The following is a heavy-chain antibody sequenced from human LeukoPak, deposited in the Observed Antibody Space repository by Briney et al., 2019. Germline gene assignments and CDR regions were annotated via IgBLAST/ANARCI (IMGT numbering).Heavy chain of an antibody. Sequence: GESLKISCKGSGYSFTSYWIGWVRQMPGKGLEWMGIIYPGDSDTRYSPSFQGQVTISADRSISTAYLQWSSLKASDTAMYYCARRPYSSASREAWFDPWGQGTLVTVSS. J-gene: IGHJ5*02. V-gene: IGHV5-51*01. CDR1: GYSFTSYW. CDR2: IYPGDSDT. D-gene: IGHD6-6*01. CDR3: ARRPYSSASREAWFDP.